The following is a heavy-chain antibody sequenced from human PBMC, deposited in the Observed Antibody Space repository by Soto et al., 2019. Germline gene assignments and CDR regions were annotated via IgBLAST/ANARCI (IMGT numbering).Heavy chain of an antibody. CDR3: AKDVGTWLQFPDAFDI. V-gene: IGHV3-30*18. J-gene: IGHJ3*02. D-gene: IGHD5-12*01. CDR2: ISYDGSNK. CDR1: GFTFSSYG. Sequence: QVQLVESGGGVVQPGRSLRLSCAASGFTFSSYGMHWVRQAPGKGLEWVAVISYDGSNKYYADSVKGRFTISRDNSKNTLYLQMNSLRAEDTAVYYCAKDVGTWLQFPDAFDIWGQGTMVTVSS.